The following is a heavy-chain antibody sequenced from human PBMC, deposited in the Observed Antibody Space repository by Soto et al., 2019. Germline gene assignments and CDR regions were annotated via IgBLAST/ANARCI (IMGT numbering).Heavy chain of an antibody. CDR3: APSGDYGDFHDAFDI. V-gene: IGHV1-69*02. D-gene: IGHD4-17*01. CDR2: IIPILGIA. CDR1: GGTFSSYT. J-gene: IGHJ3*02. Sequence: VASVKVSCKASGGTFSSYTISWVRQAPGQGLEWMGRIIPILGIANYAQKFQGRVTITADKSTSTAYMELSSLRSEDTAVYYCAPSGDYGDFHDAFDIWGQGTMVTVSS.